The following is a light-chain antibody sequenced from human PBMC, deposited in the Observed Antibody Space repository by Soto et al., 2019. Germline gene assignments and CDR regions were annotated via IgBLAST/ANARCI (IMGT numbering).Light chain of an antibody. V-gene: IGLV1-47*01. CDR2: KNN. CDR1: SSNIGAGYD. J-gene: IGLJ3*02. Sequence: QSVLTQPPSVSGAPGQRVTISCTGSSSNIGAGYDVHWYQQLPGTAPKLLIYKNNQRPSGVPDRFSGSKSGTSASLAISGLRSEDEADYHCVAWDESLSGWVFGGGTKLTVL. CDR3: VAWDESLSGWV.